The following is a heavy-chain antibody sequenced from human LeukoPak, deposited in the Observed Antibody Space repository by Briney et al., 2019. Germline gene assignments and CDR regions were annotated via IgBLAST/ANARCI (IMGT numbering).Heavy chain of an antibody. CDR3: ARAVYAYYYYMDV. V-gene: IGHV1-24*01. Sequence: ASVKVSCKVSGYTLTELSMHWVRQAPGKGLEWMGRFDPEDGDTIYAQKFQGRVTMTADTSRDTVYMELSSLRSEDTAVYYCARAVYAYYYYMDVWGKGTTVTISS. CDR2: FDPEDGDT. D-gene: IGHD2/OR15-2a*01. J-gene: IGHJ6*03. CDR1: GYTLTELS.